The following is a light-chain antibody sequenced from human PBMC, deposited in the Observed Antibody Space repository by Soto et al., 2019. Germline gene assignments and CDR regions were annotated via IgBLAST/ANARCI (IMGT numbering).Light chain of an antibody. CDR1: QAISNF. CDR2: GAS. Sequence: DIQMTQSPSSLSASVGDTVTITCRASQAISNFFAWFQQQPGKAPKSLIYGASSLQSGVPSKFSGSGSDPDFTLTISSLQPEDSATYFCQLYHSYPVTVDGGTKVEI. CDR3: QLYHSYPVT. V-gene: IGKV1-16*02. J-gene: IGKJ4*01.